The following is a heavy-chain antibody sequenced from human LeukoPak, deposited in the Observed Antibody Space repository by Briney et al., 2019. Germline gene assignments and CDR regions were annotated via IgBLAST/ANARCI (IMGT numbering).Heavy chain of an antibody. V-gene: IGHV3-23*01. Sequence: GGSLRLSCAASGFTFSSYSMSWVRRAPGKGLEWVSGITVTGDTYYADSLKGRFTISRDNSRNTLYLQMNSLRADDTAVYYCAKVPVWQQLVDYWGQGTLVTVSS. CDR2: ITVTGDT. D-gene: IGHD6-13*01. CDR3: AKVPVWQQLVDY. CDR1: GFTFSSYS. J-gene: IGHJ4*02.